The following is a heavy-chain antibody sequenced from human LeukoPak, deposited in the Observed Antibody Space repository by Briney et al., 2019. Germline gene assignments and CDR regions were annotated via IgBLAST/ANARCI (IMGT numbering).Heavy chain of an antibody. Sequence: PSETLSLTCTVSGGSISSYYWSWIRQPPGKGLEWIGYIYYSGSTNYNPSLKSRVTISVDTPKNQFSLKLSSVTAADTAVYYCARGYYYDSSGYFDAFDTWGQGTMVTVSS. CDR1: GGSISSYY. CDR3: ARGYYYDSSGYFDAFDT. J-gene: IGHJ3*02. V-gene: IGHV4-59*01. D-gene: IGHD3-22*01. CDR2: IYYSGST.